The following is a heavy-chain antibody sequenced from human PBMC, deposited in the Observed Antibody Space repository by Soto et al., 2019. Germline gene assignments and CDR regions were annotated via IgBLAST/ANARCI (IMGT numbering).Heavy chain of an antibody. CDR2: VFSSGST. CDR1: GGAISSYY. V-gene: IGHV4-4*07. J-gene: IGHJ6*02. D-gene: IGHD3-3*02. CDR3: ARVAFSYFGMDV. Sequence: SETLSLTCSVPGGAISSYYWSWVRQPAGKGLEWIGRVFSSGSTNYNASLKSRVTMSIDTSKNEVSLTLRSVTAADTGVYYCARVAFSYFGMDVWGPGTTVSVSS.